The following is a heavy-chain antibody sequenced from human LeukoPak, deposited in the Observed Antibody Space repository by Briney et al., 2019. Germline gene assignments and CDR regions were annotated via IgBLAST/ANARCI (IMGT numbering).Heavy chain of an antibody. CDR1: GGSISSYY. D-gene: IGHD3-10*01. Sequence: NPSETLSLTCTVSGGSISSYYWSWIRQPPGKGLEWIGYIYYSGSTNYNPSLKSRVTISVDTSKNQFSLKLSSVTAADTAVYYCARQKVRGVREMNWFDPWGQGTLVTVSS. J-gene: IGHJ5*02. CDR3: ARQKVRGVREMNWFDP. V-gene: IGHV4-59*01. CDR2: IYYSGST.